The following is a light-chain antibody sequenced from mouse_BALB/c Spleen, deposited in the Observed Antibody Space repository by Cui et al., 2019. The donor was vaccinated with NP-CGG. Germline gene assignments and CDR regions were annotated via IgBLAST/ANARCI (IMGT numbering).Light chain of an antibody. J-gene: IGLJ1*01. V-gene: IGLV1*01. CDR3: ALWYSNHWV. Sequence: QAVVTPESALTTPPGETVTLTCRSSTGAVTTSNYANWVQEKPDHLFTGLIGGTNNRAPGVPARFSGSLIGDKAALTITGAQTEDEAIYFCALWYSNHWVSGGGTKLTVL. CDR1: TGAVTTSNY. CDR2: GTN.